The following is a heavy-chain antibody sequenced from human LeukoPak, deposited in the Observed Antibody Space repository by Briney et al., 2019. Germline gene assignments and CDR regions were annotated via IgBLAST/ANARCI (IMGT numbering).Heavy chain of an antibody. V-gene: IGHV1-69*05. CDR3: ARAPAAAVVNHKNYYYYYYMDV. CDR1: GGTFSSHA. Sequence: GASVKVSCKASGGTFSSHAISWVRQAPGQGLEWMGGIIPIFGTANYAQKFQGRVTITTDESTSTAYMELSSLRSEDTAVYYCARAPAAAVVNHKNYYYYYYMDVWGKGTTVTVSS. D-gene: IGHD6-13*01. J-gene: IGHJ6*03. CDR2: IIPIFGTA.